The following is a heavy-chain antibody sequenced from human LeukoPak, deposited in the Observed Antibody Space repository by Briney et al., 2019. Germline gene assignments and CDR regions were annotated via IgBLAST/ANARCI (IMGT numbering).Heavy chain of an antibody. Sequence: PGGSLRLSCAASGFTFSAFGMHWVRQAPGKGLEWVAFIPYDGSDKYYADSVKGRFTISRDNAQNSLYLQMNSLRVEDTAIYYCARDPYNGAYSEGYYYCYMDVWGKGTTVTVSS. V-gene: IGHV3-30*02. D-gene: IGHD1-1*01. J-gene: IGHJ6*03. CDR3: ARDPYNGAYSEGYYYCYMDV. CDR2: IPYDGSDK. CDR1: GFTFSAFG.